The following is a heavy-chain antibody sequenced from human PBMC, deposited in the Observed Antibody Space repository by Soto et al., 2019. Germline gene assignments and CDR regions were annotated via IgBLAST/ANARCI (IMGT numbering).Heavy chain of an antibody. J-gene: IGHJ6*03. V-gene: IGHV4-34*01. CDR1: GGSFSGYY. CDR3: ARGVTTMVNDYYYYYMDV. D-gene: IGHD5-18*01. Sequence: SETLSLTCAAYGGSFSGYYWSWIRQPPGKGLEWIGEINHSGSTNYNPSLKSRVTISVDTSKNQFSLKLSSVTAADTAVYYCARGVTTMVNDYYYYYMDVWGKGTRVTVPS. CDR2: INHSGST.